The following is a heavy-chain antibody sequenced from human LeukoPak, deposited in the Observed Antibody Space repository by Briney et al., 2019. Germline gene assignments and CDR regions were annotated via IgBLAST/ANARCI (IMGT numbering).Heavy chain of an antibody. J-gene: IGHJ4*02. D-gene: IGHD4-11*01. CDR1: GGSISSYY. CDR2: IYYSGYT. CDR3: ARAEINDYSRY. V-gene: IGHV4-59*08. Sequence: SETLSLTCTVSGGSISSYYWSWIRQPPGKGLEWIGYIYYSGYTNYNPSLKSRVTISVDTSKNQFSLKLTSVTAADTAVYYCARAEINDYSRYWGQGIPVIVSS.